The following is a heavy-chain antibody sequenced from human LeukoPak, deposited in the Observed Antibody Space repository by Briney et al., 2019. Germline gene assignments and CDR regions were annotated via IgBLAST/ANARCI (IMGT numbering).Heavy chain of an antibody. V-gene: IGHV1-24*01. CDR3: ATQGVSVTTSPYHYYYMDV. Sequence: ASVKVSCKVSGYTLTELSMHWVRQAPGKGLEWMGGFDPEDGETIYAQKFQGRVTMTEDTSTDTAYMELSSLRSEDTAVYYCATQGVSVTTSPYHYYYMDVWGKGTTVTVSS. J-gene: IGHJ6*03. CDR2: FDPEDGET. D-gene: IGHD4-11*01. CDR1: GYTLTELS.